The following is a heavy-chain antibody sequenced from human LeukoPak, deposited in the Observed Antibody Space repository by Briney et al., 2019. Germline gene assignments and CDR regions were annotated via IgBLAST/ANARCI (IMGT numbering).Heavy chain of an antibody. Sequence: GGSLRLSCAASGFTFSSYGMHWVRQAPGKGLEWVAVISSDGRNTYYADSVKGRFTISRDNSKNTLYLQMNSLRAEDTAVYYCAKHSVLDYWGQGTLVTVSS. CDR1: GFTFSSYG. CDR2: ISSDGRNT. J-gene: IGHJ4*02. D-gene: IGHD5/OR15-5a*01. CDR3: AKHSVLDY. V-gene: IGHV3-30*18.